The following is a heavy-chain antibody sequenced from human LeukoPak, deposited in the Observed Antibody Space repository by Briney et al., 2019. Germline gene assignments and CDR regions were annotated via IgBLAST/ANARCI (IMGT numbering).Heavy chain of an antibody. V-gene: IGHV1-18*01. CDR1: GYTFTSYG. CDR3: AREGGLSSGWYTLTAYYYYYMDV. CDR2: ISAYNGNT. Sequence: ASVKVSCKASGYTFTSYGISWVRQAPGQGLEWMGWISAYNGNTNYAQKLQGRVTMITDTSTSTAYMELRSLRSDDTAVYYCAREGGLSSGWYTLTAYYYYYMDVWGKGTTVTVSS. J-gene: IGHJ6*03. D-gene: IGHD6-19*01.